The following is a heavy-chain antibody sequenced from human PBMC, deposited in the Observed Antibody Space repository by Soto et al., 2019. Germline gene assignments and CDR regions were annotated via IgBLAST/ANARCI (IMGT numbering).Heavy chain of an antibody. CDR1: GYSISSGYY. V-gene: IGHV4-38-2*01. Sequence: PSETLSLTCAVSGYSISSGYYWGWILQPPGKGLEWIGSIYHSGSTYYNPSLKSRVTISVDTSKNQFSLKLSSVTAADTAVYYCARGFELQWEYYFDHWGQGTLVTVSS. CDR3: ARGFELQWEYYFDH. J-gene: IGHJ4*02. D-gene: IGHD1-7*01. CDR2: IYHSGST.